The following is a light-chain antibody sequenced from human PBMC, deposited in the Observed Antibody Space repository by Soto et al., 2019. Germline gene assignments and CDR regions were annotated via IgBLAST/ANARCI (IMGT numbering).Light chain of an antibody. V-gene: IGKV4-1*01. CDR2: WAS. CDR1: QSVLYSSNNNNY. Sequence: DIVMTQSPDSLAVSLGERATINCKSSQSVLYSSNNNNYLAWYQQKPGQPPKLLIYWASTRESGVPDRFSGSGSGTDFTLTISSLQAEDVAVYYCQQYYNKVTFGQGTRLEI. J-gene: IGKJ5*01. CDR3: QQYYNKVT.